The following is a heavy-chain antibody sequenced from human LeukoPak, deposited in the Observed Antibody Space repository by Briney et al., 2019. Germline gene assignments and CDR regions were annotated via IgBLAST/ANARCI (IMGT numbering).Heavy chain of an antibody. V-gene: IGHV1-8*01. CDR3: VRTPPNWGFDY. Sequence: ASVKVSCKASGYTFTTHDINWVRQATGQGLEWLGWMSPNSGDTGYAQKFQGRVTMTSDSSISTAYMELSSLRSEDTAIYYCVRTPPNWGFDYWGQGTLVTVST. D-gene: IGHD7-27*01. J-gene: IGHJ4*02. CDR2: MSPNSGDT. CDR1: GYTFTTHD.